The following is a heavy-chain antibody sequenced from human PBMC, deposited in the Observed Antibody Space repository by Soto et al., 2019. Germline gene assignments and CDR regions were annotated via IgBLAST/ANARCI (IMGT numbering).Heavy chain of an antibody. Sequence: GGSLRLSCAASGFTFSDYYMSWIRQAPGKGLEWVSYISSSGSTIYYADSVKGRFTISRDNAKNSLYLQMNSLRAEDMAVYYCASGRQQVNWFDPWGQGTLVTVSS. CDR2: ISSSGSTI. J-gene: IGHJ5*02. CDR1: GFTFSDYY. CDR3: ASGRQQVNWFDP. V-gene: IGHV3-11*01. D-gene: IGHD6-13*01.